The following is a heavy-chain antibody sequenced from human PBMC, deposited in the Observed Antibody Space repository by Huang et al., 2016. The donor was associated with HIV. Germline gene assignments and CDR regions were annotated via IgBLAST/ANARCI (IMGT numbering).Heavy chain of an antibody. CDR3: ARAPGDGDYFDY. D-gene: IGHD7-27*01. J-gene: IGHJ4*02. V-gene: IGHV4-30-4*08. CDR2: IYYSGST. CDR1: GGSISSGGSY. Sequence: QVQLQESGPGLVKPSQTLSLTCTVSGGSISSGGSYWSWIRQPPGKGLEWIGYIYYSGSTYYNPALKMRVTIALDTSKNQFSLKLNSVTAADTAVYYCARAPGDGDYFDYWGQGTLVTVSS.